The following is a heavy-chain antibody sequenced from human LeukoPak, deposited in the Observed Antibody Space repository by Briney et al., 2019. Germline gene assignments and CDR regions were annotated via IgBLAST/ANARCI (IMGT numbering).Heavy chain of an antibody. Sequence: PGGSLRLSCAASGFTFDDYGMSWVRQAPGKGLEWVSGINWNGGSTGYADSVKGRFTISRDNAKNSLYLQMNSLKTEDTAVYYCTRINRPTTVYAFDIWGQGTMVTVSS. CDR1: GFTFDDYG. V-gene: IGHV3-20*04. J-gene: IGHJ3*02. CDR3: TRINRPTTVYAFDI. CDR2: INWNGGST. D-gene: IGHD4-17*01.